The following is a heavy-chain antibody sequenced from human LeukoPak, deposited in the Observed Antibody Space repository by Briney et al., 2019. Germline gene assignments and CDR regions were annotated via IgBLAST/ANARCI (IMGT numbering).Heavy chain of an antibody. J-gene: IGHJ5*02. V-gene: IGHV3-48*04. CDR3: ARDIRYGDYAGWFDP. CDR1: GFTFSNYA. Sequence: GSLRLSCAASGFTFSNYAISWVRQAPGKGLECVSYISSSSSTIFYVDSVKGRFTISRDNAKNSLYLQMNSLRAEDTAVYYCARDIRYGDYAGWFDPWGQGTLVTVSS. D-gene: IGHD4-17*01. CDR2: ISSSSSTI.